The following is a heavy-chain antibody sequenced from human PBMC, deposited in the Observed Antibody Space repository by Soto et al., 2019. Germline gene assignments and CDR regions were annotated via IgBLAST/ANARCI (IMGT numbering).Heavy chain of an antibody. Sequence: EVQLVESGGGLVKPGGSLRLSCAASGFTFNTYDMNWVRQAPGNGLEWVSSITTSSAYIYYADSLKGRITISRDNAKNSLFLQLNSLRAEDTAVYYCVRSGTARLLRHSWFDTWGQGTVVTVSS. J-gene: IGHJ5*02. CDR2: ITTSSAYI. CDR3: VRSGTARLLRHSWFDT. V-gene: IGHV3-21*01. D-gene: IGHD2-21*01. CDR1: GFTFNTYD.